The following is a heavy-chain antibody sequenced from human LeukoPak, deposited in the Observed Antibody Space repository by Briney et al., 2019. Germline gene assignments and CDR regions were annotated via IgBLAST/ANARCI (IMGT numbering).Heavy chain of an antibody. CDR1: GGTFSGYA. D-gene: IGHD3-16*02. V-gene: IGHV1-69*13. CDR3: ARDLDLSHQDYLWGTYRFTGMGY. Sequence: SVKVSCKASGGTFSGYAISWVRQAPGEGLEWVGGIIPIFHTPNYAQEFQGRVTITADESSSTAYMELSSLRSEDTAVYYCARDLDLSHQDYLWGTYRFTGMGYWGQGTLVTVSS. CDR2: IIPIFHTP. J-gene: IGHJ4*02.